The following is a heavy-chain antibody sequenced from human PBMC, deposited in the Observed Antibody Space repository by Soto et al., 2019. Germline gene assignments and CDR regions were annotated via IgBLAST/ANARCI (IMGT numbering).Heavy chain of an antibody. J-gene: IGHJ4*02. CDR1: GGSISSGDYY. CDR3: AAGSGYYRYFDY. V-gene: IGHV4-30-4*01. Sequence: QVQLQESGPGLVKPSQTLSLTCTVSGGSISSGDYYWSWIRQPPGKGLEWIGYIYYSGSTYYNPSPKSRVTISVDPSKNQFSLKLSSVTAADTAVYYCAAGSGYYRYFDYWGQGTLVTVSS. CDR2: IYYSGST. D-gene: IGHD3-22*01.